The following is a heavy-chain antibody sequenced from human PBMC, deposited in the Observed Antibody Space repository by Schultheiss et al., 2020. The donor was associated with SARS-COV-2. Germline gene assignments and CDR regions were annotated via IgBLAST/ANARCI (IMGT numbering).Heavy chain of an antibody. V-gene: IGHV3-21*01. CDR2: ISGSGDHI. CDR1: GFTFSSYS. J-gene: IGHJ4*02. D-gene: IGHD3-16*01. Sequence: GGSLRLSCAASGFTFSSYSMNWVRQAPGKGLEWVSSISGSGDHIHYADSVKGRFTISRDNAKNSLYLQMNSLRAEDTAVYYCARDLGGTFDYWGQGTLVTVS. CDR3: ARDLGGTFDY.